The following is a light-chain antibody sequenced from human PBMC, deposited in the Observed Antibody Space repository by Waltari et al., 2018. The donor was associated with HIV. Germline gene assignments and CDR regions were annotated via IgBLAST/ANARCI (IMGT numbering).Light chain of an antibody. CDR2: DIS. J-gene: IGKJ4*01. Sequence: EVVLTQSPATLSLSPGDTATLPCGASPSVTNKYLAWFQQKPGLAPRLLIYDISSRATDIPDRFSGSGSGTDFTLTISRLEPEDFAVYYCHQYGSSPPFTFGGGTKVESK. V-gene: IGKV3D-20*01. CDR3: HQYGSSPPFT. CDR1: PSVTNKY.